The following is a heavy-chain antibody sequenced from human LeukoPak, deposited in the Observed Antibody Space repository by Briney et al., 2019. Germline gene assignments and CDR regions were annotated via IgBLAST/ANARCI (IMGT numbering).Heavy chain of an antibody. CDR3: ARGRGRDVSFYYGMDV. CDR2: IYSNGTT. D-gene: IGHD3-10*01. V-gene: IGHV4-61*02. Sequence: SETLSLTCTVSRGSISSGSYHWSWIRQPAEKGLEWIGRIYSNGTTNHNPSLKSRATISVDTSKNHFSLKLSSVTAADTAVYYCARGRGRDVSFYYGMDVWGQGTTVTLSS. J-gene: IGHJ6*02. CDR1: RGSISSGSYH.